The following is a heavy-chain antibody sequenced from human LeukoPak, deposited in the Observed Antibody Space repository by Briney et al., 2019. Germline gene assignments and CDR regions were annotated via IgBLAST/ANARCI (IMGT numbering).Heavy chain of an antibody. CDR1: GGSITSGDYY. Sequence: PSETLSLTCTVSGGSITSGDYYWSWFRQPPGKGLEWIGYIYYSGSTYFNPSLKSRLTISVDTSKNQFSLKLSSVTAADTAVYYCARTGMTHFYYSDYWGQGTLVTVSS. J-gene: IGHJ4*02. CDR3: ARTGMTHFYYSDY. CDR2: IYYSGST. V-gene: IGHV4-30-4*01.